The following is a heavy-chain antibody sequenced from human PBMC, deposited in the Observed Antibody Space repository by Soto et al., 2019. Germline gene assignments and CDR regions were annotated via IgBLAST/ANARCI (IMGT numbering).Heavy chain of an antibody. CDR1: GGTFSSYA. D-gene: IGHD3-22*01. CDR3: AREGLDSSEMRPPFFQH. CDR2: IIPIFGTA. Sequence: QVQLVQSGAEVKKPGSSVKVSCKASGGTFSSYAISWVRQAPGQGLEWMGGIIPIFGTANYAQKFQGRVTITADEPTSTAYMELSSLRSADTAVYYCAREGLDSSEMRPPFFQHWGQGTLVTVSS. V-gene: IGHV1-69*12. J-gene: IGHJ1*01.